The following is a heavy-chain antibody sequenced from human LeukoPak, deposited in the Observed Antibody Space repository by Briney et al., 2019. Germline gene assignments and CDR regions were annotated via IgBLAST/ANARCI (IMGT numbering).Heavy chain of an antibody. CDR2: INPNSGGT. Sequence: ASVTVSCKASGYTFTGYYMHWVRQAPGQGLEWRGWINPNSGGTNYAQKFQGRVTMTRDTSISTAYMELSRLRSDDTAVYYCARAQNDYSNSNWFDPWGQGTLVTVSS. D-gene: IGHD4-11*01. V-gene: IGHV1-2*02. CDR3: ARAQNDYSNSNWFDP. CDR1: GYTFTGYY. J-gene: IGHJ5*02.